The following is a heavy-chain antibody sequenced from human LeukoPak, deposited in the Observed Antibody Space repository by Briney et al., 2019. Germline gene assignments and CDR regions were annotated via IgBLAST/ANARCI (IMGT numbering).Heavy chain of an antibody. CDR3: ARANNWNDVGFDP. Sequence: SETLSLTCAVYGGSFSGYYWSWIRQPPGKGLEWIGEINHSGSTNYNPSLKSRVTISVDTSKNQFSLKLSSVTAADTAVYYCARANNWNDVGFDPWGQGTLVTVSS. CDR2: INHSGST. D-gene: IGHD1-20*01. CDR1: GGSFSGYY. J-gene: IGHJ5*02. V-gene: IGHV4-34*01.